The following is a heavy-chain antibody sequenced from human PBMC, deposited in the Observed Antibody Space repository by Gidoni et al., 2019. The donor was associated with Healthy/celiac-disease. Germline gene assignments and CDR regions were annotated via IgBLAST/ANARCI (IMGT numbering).Heavy chain of an antibody. Sequence: QVQLVQSGAAVKKPGASVKLSCKASGYTSTSYYMHWVRQAHGQGLEWMGIINPSGGSTSYAQKVQGRVTMTRDTSTSTVYMELSSLRSEDTAVYYCATSGPYVDGLWDAGYWGQGTLVTVSS. J-gene: IGHJ4*02. D-gene: IGHD3-9*01. V-gene: IGHV1-46*01. CDR3: ATSGPYVDGLWDAGY. CDR2: INPSGGST. CDR1: GYTSTSYY.